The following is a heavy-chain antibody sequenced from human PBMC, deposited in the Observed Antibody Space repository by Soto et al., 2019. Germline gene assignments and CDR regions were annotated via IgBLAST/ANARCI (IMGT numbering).Heavy chain of an antibody. CDR1: GFTFSSYG. Sequence: GGSLRLSCAASGFTFSSYGMHWVRQAPGKGLEWVAVISYDGSNKYYADSVKGRFTISRDNSKDTLYLQMNSLRAEDTAVYYCAKFFPPVYGSRPYSSGWYIDYWGQGTLVTVSS. J-gene: IGHJ4*02. V-gene: IGHV3-30*18. CDR2: ISYDGSNK. CDR3: AKFFPPVYGSRPYSSGWYIDY. D-gene: IGHD6-19*01.